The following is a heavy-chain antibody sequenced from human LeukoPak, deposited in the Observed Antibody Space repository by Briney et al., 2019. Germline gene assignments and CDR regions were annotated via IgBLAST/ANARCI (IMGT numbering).Heavy chain of an antibody. CDR3: ARATRGRFDY. CDR2: IYYSGST. V-gene: IGHV4-59*01. J-gene: IGHJ4*02. Sequence: SETLSLTCTVSGGSISSYYWRWIRQPPGKGLEWIGYIYYSGSTNYNPSLKSRVTISVDTSKNQFSLKLSSVTAADTAVYYCARATRGRFDYWGQGTLVTVSS. D-gene: IGHD1-14*01. CDR1: GGSISSYY.